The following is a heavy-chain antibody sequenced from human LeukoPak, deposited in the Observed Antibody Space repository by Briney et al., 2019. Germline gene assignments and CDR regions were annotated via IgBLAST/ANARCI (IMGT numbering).Heavy chain of an antibody. CDR3: ARDHGRYGTTGWLDP. CDR2: ISVSGHTV. D-gene: IGHD1-1*01. J-gene: IGHJ5*02. CDR1: GFTFTDNY. Sequence: KPGGSLRLSCAASGFTFTDNYMSWVRQAPGKGLEWLSHISVSGHTVFYADSVRGRFTISRDNANSSLFLQMTSLRVEDTAVYYCARDHGRYGTTGWLDPWGRGTLVTVSS. V-gene: IGHV3-11*01.